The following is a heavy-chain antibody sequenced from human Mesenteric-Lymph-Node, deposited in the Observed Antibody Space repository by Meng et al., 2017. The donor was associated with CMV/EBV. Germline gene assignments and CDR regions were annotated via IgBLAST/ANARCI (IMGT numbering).Heavy chain of an antibody. CDR1: GFTFSDYY. Sequence: GESLKISCAASGFTFSDYYMSWIRQAPGKGLEWVSYISSSGSTIYYADSVKGRFTISRDNAKNSLYLQMKSLSAEDTAVYYCARRRNSNWFDYWGQGTLVTVSS. CDR2: ISSSGSTI. D-gene: IGHD4-11*01. V-gene: IGHV3-11*04. CDR3: ARRRNSNWFDY. J-gene: IGHJ4*02.